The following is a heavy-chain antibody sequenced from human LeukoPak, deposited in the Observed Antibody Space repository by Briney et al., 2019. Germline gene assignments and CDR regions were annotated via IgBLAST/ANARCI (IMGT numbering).Heavy chain of an antibody. CDR3: ARGFRRGYSYGYNFDY. CDR1: GFTVSSNY. V-gene: IGHV3-11*04. CDR2: ISSSGSTI. D-gene: IGHD5-18*01. Sequence: GGSLRLSCAASGFTVSSNYMSWIRQAPGKGLEWVSYISSSGSTIYYADSVKGRFTISRDNAKNSLYLQMNSLRAEDTAVYYCARGFRRGYSYGYNFDYWGQGTLVTVSS. J-gene: IGHJ4*02.